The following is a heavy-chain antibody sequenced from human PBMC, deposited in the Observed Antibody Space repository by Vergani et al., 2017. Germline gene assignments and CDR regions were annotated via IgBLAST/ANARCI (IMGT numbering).Heavy chain of an antibody. V-gene: IGHV3-9*01. CDR3: ARGGHEGYYYYMDV. J-gene: IGHJ6*03. D-gene: IGHD5-12*01. Sequence: EVQLVESGGGLVQPGRSLRLSCAASGFTFDDYAMHWVRQAPGKGLEWVSGISWNSGSIGYADSVKGRFTISRDNAKNSLYLQMNSLRAEDTAVYYCARGGHEGYYYYMDVWGKGTTVTVSS. CDR2: ISWNSGSI. CDR1: GFTFDDYA.